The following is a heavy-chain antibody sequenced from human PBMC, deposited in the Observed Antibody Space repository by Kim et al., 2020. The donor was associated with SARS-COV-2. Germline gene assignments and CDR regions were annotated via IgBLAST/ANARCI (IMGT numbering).Heavy chain of an antibody. V-gene: IGHV3-30*18. CDR2: ISYDGSNK. D-gene: IGHD2-15*01. J-gene: IGHJ6*02. CDR3: AKDSELVDDTYGMDV. CDR1: GFTFSSYG. Sequence: GGSLRLSCAASGFTFSSYGMHWVRQAPGKGLEWVAVISYDGSNKYYADSVKGRFTISRDNSKNTLYLQMNSLRAEDTAVYYCAKDSELVDDTYGMDVWG.